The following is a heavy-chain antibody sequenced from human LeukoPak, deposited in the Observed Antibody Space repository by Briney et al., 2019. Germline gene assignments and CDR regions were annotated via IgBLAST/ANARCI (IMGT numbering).Heavy chain of an antibody. CDR2: INHSGST. J-gene: IGHJ4*02. D-gene: IGHD4-23*01. CDR1: GGSFSGYY. Sequence: PSETLSLTCAVYGGSFSGYYWSWIRQPPGKGLEWIGEINHSGSTNYNPPLKSRVTISVDTSKNQFSLKLSSVTAADTAVYYCARDLLNEGNHLDYWGQGTLVTVSS. V-gene: IGHV4-34*01. CDR3: ARDLLNEGNHLDY.